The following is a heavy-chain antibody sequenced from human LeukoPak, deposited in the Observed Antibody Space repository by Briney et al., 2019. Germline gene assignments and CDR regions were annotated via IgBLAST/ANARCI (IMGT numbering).Heavy chain of an antibody. J-gene: IGHJ3*02. CDR1: GGSVSSGSYY. V-gene: IGHV4-61*01. D-gene: IGHD3-16*01. Sequence: SETLSLTCTVSGGSVSSGSYYWSWIRQPPGKGLEWIGYIYYSGSTNYNPSLKSRVTISVDTSKNQFSLKLSSVTAADTAVYYCARHAGNYGGAFDIWGQGTTVTVSS. CDR3: ARHAGNYGGAFDI. CDR2: IYYSGST.